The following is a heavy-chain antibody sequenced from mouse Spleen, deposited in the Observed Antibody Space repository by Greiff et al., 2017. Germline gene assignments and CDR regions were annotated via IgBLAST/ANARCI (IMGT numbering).Heavy chain of an antibody. CDR1: GFNIKDTY. CDR2: IDPANGNT. D-gene: IGHD4-1*01. CDR3: ARSLGRGYYAMDY. V-gene: IGHV14-3*02. Sequence: DVQLVESGAELVKPGASVKLSCTASGFNIKDTYMHWVKQRPEQGLEWIGRIDPANGNTKYDPKFQGKATITADTSSNTAYLQLSSLTSEDTAVYYCARSLGRGYYAMDYWGQGTSVTVSS. J-gene: IGHJ4*01.